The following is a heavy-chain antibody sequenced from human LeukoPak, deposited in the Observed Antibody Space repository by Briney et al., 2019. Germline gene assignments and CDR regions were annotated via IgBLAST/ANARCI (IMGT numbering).Heavy chain of an antibody. CDR2: ISSSSSYI. Sequence: GGSLRLSCAASGFTFSSYSMNWVRQAPGKGLEWVSSISSSSSYIYHADSVKGRFTISRDNAKNTLYLQMNSLRAEDTAVYYCAKGAPYSSSWYSLDRETQYYFDYWGQGTLVTVSS. V-gene: IGHV3-21*01. D-gene: IGHD6-13*01. CDR1: GFTFSSYS. CDR3: AKGAPYSSSWYSLDRETQYYFDY. J-gene: IGHJ4*02.